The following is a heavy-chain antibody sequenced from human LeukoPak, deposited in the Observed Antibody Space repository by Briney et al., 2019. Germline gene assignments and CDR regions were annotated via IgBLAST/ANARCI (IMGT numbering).Heavy chain of an antibody. D-gene: IGHD3-3*01. Sequence: SETLSLACTVSGGSISSYYWSWIRQPAGKGLEWIGRIYTSGSTNYNPSLKSRVTMSVDTSKNQFSLKLSSVTAADTAVYYCARDRPYYDFGSGSFDPWGQGTLVTVSS. J-gene: IGHJ5*02. CDR1: GGSISSYY. CDR3: ARDRPYYDFGSGSFDP. V-gene: IGHV4-4*07. CDR2: IYTSGST.